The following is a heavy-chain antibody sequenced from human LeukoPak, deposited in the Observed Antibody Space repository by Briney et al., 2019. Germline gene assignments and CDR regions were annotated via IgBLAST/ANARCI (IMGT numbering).Heavy chain of an antibody. Sequence: AGGSLRLSCVASRFTFSSYSMNWVRQAPGKGLEWISCISSSSTYIYYADSVKGRVTISRDNAKNSVYLQMNSLRAEDTAVYYCTRAVAAADFSPGYWGQGTLVTVSS. D-gene: IGHD3/OR15-3a*01. CDR1: RFTFSSYS. V-gene: IGHV3-21*01. CDR3: TRAVAAADFSPGY. J-gene: IGHJ4*02. CDR2: ISSSSTYI.